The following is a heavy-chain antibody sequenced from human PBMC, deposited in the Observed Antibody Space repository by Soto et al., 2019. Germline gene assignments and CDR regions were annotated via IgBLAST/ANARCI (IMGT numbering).Heavy chain of an antibody. CDR2: IIPIFGTA. CDR1: GGTFSSYA. Sequence: SGKVCCKASGGTFSSYAISWVRQAPGQGLEWMGGIIPIFGTANYAQKFQGRVTITADESTSTAYMELSSLRSEDTAVYYCARHYDILTGYYVDYYYGMDVWGQGTTVTVSS. V-gene: IGHV1-69*13. J-gene: IGHJ6*02. CDR3: ARHYDILTGYYVDYYYGMDV. D-gene: IGHD3-9*01.